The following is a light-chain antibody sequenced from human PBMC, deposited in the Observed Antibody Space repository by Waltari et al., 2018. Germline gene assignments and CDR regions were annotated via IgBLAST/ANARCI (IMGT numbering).Light chain of an antibody. CDR1: QSISSW. CDR3: QQYNSYSMYT. V-gene: IGKV1-5*01. J-gene: IGKJ2*01. Sequence: DIQMTPSPSTLSASVGDRVTITCRAIQSISSWLAWDQQKPGKAPKLLIYDASSLESGVPSRFSGSGSGTEFTLTISSLQPDDFATYYCQQYNSYSMYTFGQGTKLEIK. CDR2: DAS.